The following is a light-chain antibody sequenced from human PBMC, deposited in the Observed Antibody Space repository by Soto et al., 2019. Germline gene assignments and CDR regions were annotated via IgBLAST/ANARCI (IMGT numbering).Light chain of an antibody. CDR1: QSVSSNY. Sequence: EFVLTQSPGTLSLSPGERATLSCRASQSVSSNYLAWYQQKPGQAPRLLIYGASTRATGIPARFSGGGSGTELTLTISSLQSEDFAVYYCQQYNNWPITFGQGTRLEIK. J-gene: IGKJ5*01. V-gene: IGKV3-15*01. CDR3: QQYNNWPIT. CDR2: GAS.